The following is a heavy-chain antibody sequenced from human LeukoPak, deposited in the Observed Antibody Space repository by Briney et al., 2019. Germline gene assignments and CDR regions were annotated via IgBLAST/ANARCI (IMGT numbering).Heavy chain of an antibody. Sequence: PRGSLRLSCAASGFTFSDYYMSWIRQAPGKGLEWVSTITSGSSYTNYGDSVKGRFTISRDNAKDSLYLQMNSLRADDTAVYYCASGRGRRMDVWGQGTTVTVSS. CDR2: ITSGSSYT. D-gene: IGHD1-1*01. J-gene: IGHJ6*02. CDR3: ASGRGRRMDV. V-gene: IGHV3-11*06. CDR1: GFTFSDYY.